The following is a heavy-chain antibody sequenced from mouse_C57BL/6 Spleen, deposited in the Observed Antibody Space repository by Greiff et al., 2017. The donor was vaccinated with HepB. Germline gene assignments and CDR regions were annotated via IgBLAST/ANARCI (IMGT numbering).Heavy chain of an antibody. D-gene: IGHD3-2*02. CDR3: ARHGSSGFDY. J-gene: IGHJ2*01. CDR1: GFTFSDYY. Sequence: EVMLVESGGGLVQPGGSLKLSCAASGFTFSDYYMYWVRQTPEKRLEWVAYISNGGGRTYYPDTVKGRFTISRDNAKNTLYLQMSRLKSEDTAMYYCARHGSSGFDYWGQDTTLTVSS. CDR2: ISNGGGRT. V-gene: IGHV5-12*01.